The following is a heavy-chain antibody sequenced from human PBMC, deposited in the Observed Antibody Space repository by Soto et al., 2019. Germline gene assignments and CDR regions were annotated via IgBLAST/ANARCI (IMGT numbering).Heavy chain of an antibody. Sequence: SETLSLTCSVSGASIRSYYWHWIRQPPGKGLEWIGYVYTSDYTRYSSSLKSRVTISVDTSKSQFYLRLNSVTAADTAVYYCASSAVHPGDLFYYNGMVVWGQGTTVTVS. CDR3: ASSAVHPGDLFYYNGMVV. V-gene: IGHV4-4*08. CDR2: VYTSDYT. D-gene: IGHD3-10*01. J-gene: IGHJ6*02. CDR1: GASIRSYY.